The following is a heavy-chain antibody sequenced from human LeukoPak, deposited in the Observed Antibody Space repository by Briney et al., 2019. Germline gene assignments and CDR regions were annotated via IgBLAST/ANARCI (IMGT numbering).Heavy chain of an antibody. Sequence: ASVKVSCKASGYTFTSYGITWVRQAPGQGVEWMGWVSPYNDNTNYAQNLQDRVTMTTDTSATTAYMELRSLRSDDTAVYYCARGSYDDYWGQGTLVTVSS. CDR1: GYTFTSYG. D-gene: IGHD3-16*01. V-gene: IGHV1-18*01. CDR2: VSPYNDNT. CDR3: ARGSYDDY. J-gene: IGHJ4*02.